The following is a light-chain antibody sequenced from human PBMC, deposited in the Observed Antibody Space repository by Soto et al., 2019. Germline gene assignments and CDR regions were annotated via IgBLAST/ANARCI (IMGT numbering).Light chain of an antibody. V-gene: IGLV1-44*01. CDR3: AAWDVSLNGLYV. CDR2: NDN. J-gene: IGLJ1*01. CDR1: SSNIGSSS. Sequence: QSVLTQPPSASGTPGQRVTISCSGSSSNIGSSSVNWYQQFPGTAPRLLIYNDNQWPSGVPDRFSGSRSGTSASLAISGLQSEDEADYYCAAWDVSLNGLYVFGTGTKVTVL.